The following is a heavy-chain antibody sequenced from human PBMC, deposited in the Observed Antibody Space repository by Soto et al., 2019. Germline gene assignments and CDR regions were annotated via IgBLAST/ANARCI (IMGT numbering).Heavy chain of an antibody. J-gene: IGHJ6*02. CDR1: GFTFSSYA. D-gene: IGHD1-1*01. Sequence: QVQLVESGGGVVQPGRSLRLSCAASGFTFSSYAMHWVRQAPGKGLEWVAVISYDGSNKYYADSVKGRFTISRDNSNNTLQQQMNSRRADDTAEYYGAGVTWNDRHYYYYGMDVWGQGTTVTVSS. CDR3: AGVTWNDRHYYYYGMDV. V-gene: IGHV3-30-3*01. CDR2: ISYDGSNK.